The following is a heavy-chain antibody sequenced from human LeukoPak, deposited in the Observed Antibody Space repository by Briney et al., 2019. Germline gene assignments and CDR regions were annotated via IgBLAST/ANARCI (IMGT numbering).Heavy chain of an antibody. Sequence: PGGSLRLSCAASGFTFSSYAMSWVRQAPGKGLEWVSAISGSGGSTYYADSVKGRFTISRDKSKNTLYLQMNSLRAEDTAVYYCARILPDRLLFDHWGQGTLVTVSS. CDR1: GFTFSSYA. D-gene: IGHD2-21*02. CDR3: ARILPDRLLFDH. V-gene: IGHV3-23*01. CDR2: ISGSGGST. J-gene: IGHJ4*02.